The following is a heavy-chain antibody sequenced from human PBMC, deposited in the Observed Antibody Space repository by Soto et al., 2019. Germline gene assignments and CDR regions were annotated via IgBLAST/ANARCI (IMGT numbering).Heavy chain of an antibody. CDR2: ISGSGHIT. Sequence: GGSLRLSCAASGFTFSNYAMTWVRQAPGEGLEWVSAISGSGHITYYADSVKGRFTISRDNSKKTLNLQMKSLTAEDTAVYYCAQTSYVQDSYGSDYFDYWGQGTLVTVS. D-gene: IGHD3-10*01. J-gene: IGHJ4*02. V-gene: IGHV3-23*01. CDR3: AQTSYVQDSYGSDYFDY. CDR1: GFTFSNYA.